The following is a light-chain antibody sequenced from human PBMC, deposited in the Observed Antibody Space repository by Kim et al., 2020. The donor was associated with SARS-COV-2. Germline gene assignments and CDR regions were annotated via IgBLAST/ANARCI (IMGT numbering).Light chain of an antibody. CDR2: DAS. Sequence: TGERATRACRASQNIDTYLAWYQQRPGQAPRLLGYDASNRATGVPDRFSGSGSGTDFTLTISSLEPEDFSIYYCQQRNSWPPAVTFGGGTKVDIK. CDR1: QNIDTY. V-gene: IGKV3-11*01. J-gene: IGKJ4*01. CDR3: QQRNSWPPAVT.